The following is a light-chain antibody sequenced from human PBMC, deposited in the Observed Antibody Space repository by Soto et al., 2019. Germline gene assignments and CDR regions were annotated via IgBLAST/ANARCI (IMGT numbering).Light chain of an antibody. V-gene: IGLV2-23*01. J-gene: IGLJ7*01. CDR3: SSYAGAEA. CDR2: EGS. CDR1: SGDVGTYNL. Sequence: QSALTQPASVSGSPGQSITISCTGTSGDVGTYNLVSWYQHHPGKAPKLMIYEGSNRPSGVSHRFSGSQSGNTASLTISGLQAEDEADYYCSSYAGAEAFGGGTQLTVL.